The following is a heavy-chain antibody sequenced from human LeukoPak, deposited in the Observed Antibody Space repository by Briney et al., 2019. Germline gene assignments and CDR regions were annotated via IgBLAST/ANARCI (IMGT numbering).Heavy chain of an antibody. V-gene: IGHV4-34*01. CDR3: ARVPDY. CDR2: INHSGST. Sequence: SETLSLTCAVYGGSFSGHYWSWIRQPPGKGLEWIGEINHSGSTNYNPSLKSRVTISVDTSKNQFSLKLSSVTAADTAVYYCARVPDYWGQGTLVTVSS. J-gene: IGHJ4*02. CDR1: GGSFSGHY.